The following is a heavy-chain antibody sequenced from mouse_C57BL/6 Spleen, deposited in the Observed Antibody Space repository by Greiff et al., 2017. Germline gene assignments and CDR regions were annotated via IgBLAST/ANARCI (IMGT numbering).Heavy chain of an antibody. Sequence: VQLQQPGPELVKPGASVKISCKASGYAFSSSWMNWVKQRPGKGLEWIGRIYPGDGDTNYNGKFKGKATLTADKSSSTAYMQLSSLTSEDAAVYFCARGGSSGYRSYFDYWGQGTTLTVSS. J-gene: IGHJ2*01. CDR1: GYAFSSSW. V-gene: IGHV1-82*01. CDR3: ARGGSSGYRSYFDY. CDR2: IYPGDGDT. D-gene: IGHD3-2*02.